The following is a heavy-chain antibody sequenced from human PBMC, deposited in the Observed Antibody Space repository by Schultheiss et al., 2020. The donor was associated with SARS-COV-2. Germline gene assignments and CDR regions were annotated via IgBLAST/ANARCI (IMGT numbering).Heavy chain of an antibody. CDR1: GFTFSSYA. CDR3: APNSLNPLQY. J-gene: IGHJ4*02. CDR2: IVGGSDAT. V-gene: IGHV3-23*01. Sequence: GGSLRLSCAASGFTFSSYAMHWVRQAPGKGLEWVASIVGGSDATHYADSVKGRFTISRDNSKNTLYLQMSSLRAEDTAVYFCAPNSLNPLQYWGQGTLVTVSS. D-gene: IGHD2/OR15-2a*01.